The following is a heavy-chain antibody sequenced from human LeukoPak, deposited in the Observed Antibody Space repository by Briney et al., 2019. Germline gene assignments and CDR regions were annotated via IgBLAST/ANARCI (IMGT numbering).Heavy chain of an antibody. CDR2: ISGSGGST. Sequence: PGGSLRLSCAASGFTFSSYAMSWVRQAPGKGLEWVSAISGSGGSTYYADSVKGRFTISRDNSMNTLYLQMNSLRAEDTAVYCCAKQKGYSYGYASDYWGQGTLVTVSS. CDR3: AKQKGYSYGYASDY. D-gene: IGHD5-18*01. J-gene: IGHJ4*02. CDR1: GFTFSSYA. V-gene: IGHV3-23*01.